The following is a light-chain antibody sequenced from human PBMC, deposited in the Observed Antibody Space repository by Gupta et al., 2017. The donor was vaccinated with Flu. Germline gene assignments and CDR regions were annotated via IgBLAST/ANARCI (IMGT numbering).Light chain of an antibody. CDR1: YIGSKS. Sequence: YVLTQAPSVSVAPGQTARISCGGNYIGSKSVHWYRQKPGQAPVLVVYDDNDRPSGIPARFSGSMSEDTATLTISRVEAGDGADYYCQVWDNDSVFFGGGTKLTVL. J-gene: IGLJ2*01. CDR2: DDN. CDR3: QVWDNDSVF. V-gene: IGLV3-21*02.